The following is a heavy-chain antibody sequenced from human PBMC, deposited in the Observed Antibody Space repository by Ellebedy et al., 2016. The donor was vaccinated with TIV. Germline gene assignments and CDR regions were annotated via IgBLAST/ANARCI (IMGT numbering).Heavy chain of an antibody. CDR3: ARVGGYGDLDWYFDL. D-gene: IGHD4-17*01. CDR2: IYYSGST. Sequence: SETLSFTXTVSGYSISSGYYWSWIRQPPGKGLEWIGYIYYSGSTNYNPSLKSRVTISVDTSKNQFSLKLSSVTAADTAVYYCARVGGYGDLDWYFDLWGRGTLVTVSS. J-gene: IGHJ2*01. V-gene: IGHV4-61*01. CDR1: GYSISSGYY.